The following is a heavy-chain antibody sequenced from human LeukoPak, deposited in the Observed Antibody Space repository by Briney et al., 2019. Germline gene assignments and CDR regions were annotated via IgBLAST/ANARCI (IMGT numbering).Heavy chain of an antibody. J-gene: IGHJ3*02. D-gene: IGHD3-22*01. CDR2: IHYSGST. CDR3: ARGYYDSRGYSNPFDI. V-gene: IGHV4-59*01. Sequence: PSETLPLTCTVSGVSISSSYWSWIRQSPGRGLEWIGYIHYSGSTNYNPSLKSRVSISVDTSGNQFFLRLSSVTAADTAFYYCARGYYDSRGYSNPFDIWGQGTMVTVSS. CDR1: GVSISSSY.